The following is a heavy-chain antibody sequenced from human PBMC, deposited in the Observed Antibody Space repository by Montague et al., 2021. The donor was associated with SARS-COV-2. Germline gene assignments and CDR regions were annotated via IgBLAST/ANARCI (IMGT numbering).Heavy chain of an antibody. CDR2: IYYSGST. D-gene: IGHD3-22*01. V-gene: IGHV4-59*01. J-gene: IGHJ6*02. CDR3: ARGGGYHNYGLDV. CDR1: GGSISNYY. Sequence: SETLSLTCTVSGGSISNYYWSWIRQPPGRGLEWIGYIYYSGSTDYSPSLKSRVTISLDTSKNQFSLKVTSVTAADTAVYYCARGGGYHNYGLDVWGPGTTVTVSS.